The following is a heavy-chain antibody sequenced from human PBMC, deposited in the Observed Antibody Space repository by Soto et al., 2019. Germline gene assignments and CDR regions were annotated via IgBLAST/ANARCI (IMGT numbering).Heavy chain of an antibody. J-gene: IGHJ3*01. CDR1: GFTFSSYS. CDR2: ISSSSSYI. Sequence: PGGSLRLSCAASGFTFSSYSMNWVRQAPGKGLEWVSSISSSSSYIYYADSVKGRFTISRDNAKNSLYLQMNSLRAEDTAVYYCARSLSVPGAFDLWGQGTMVTVSS. V-gene: IGHV3-21*01. D-gene: IGHD6-6*01. CDR3: ARSLSVPGAFDL.